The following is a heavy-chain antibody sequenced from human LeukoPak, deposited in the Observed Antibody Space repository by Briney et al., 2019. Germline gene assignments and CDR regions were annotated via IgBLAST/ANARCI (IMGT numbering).Heavy chain of an antibody. CDR1: GYTFTGYY. Sequence: ASVKVSCKASGYTFTGYYMHWVRQAPGQGLEWMGLINPNSGVTNYAQKFQGRVTMTRDTSMSTAYMELSRLRSDGTAVYYCARDRGDYVYYFDYCGQGTLVTVSS. V-gene: IGHV1-2*06. CDR2: INPNSGVT. CDR3: ARDRGDYVYYFDY. J-gene: IGHJ4*02. D-gene: IGHD4-17*01.